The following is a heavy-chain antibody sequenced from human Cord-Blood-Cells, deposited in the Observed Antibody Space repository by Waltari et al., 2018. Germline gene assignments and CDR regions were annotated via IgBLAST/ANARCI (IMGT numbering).Heavy chain of an antibody. Sequence: QVQLVQSGAEVKKPGASVKVSCKASGYTFTSYAMHWVRQAPGQRLGWMGWINAGNGNTKYSQKFQGRVTITRDTSASTAYMELSSLRAEDTAVYYCARGVAGDYYYYGMDVWGQGTTVTVSS. J-gene: IGHJ6*02. CDR1: GYTFTSYA. CDR3: ARGVAGDYYYYGMDV. V-gene: IGHV1-3*01. D-gene: IGHD6-19*01. CDR2: INAGNGNT.